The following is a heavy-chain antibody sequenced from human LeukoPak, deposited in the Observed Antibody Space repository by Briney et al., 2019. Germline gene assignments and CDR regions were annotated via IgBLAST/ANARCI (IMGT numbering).Heavy chain of an antibody. CDR1: GYAFINYW. V-gene: IGHV5-51*01. J-gene: IGHJ2*01. CDR2: IFPDDSDA. Sequence: GESPKISCAASGYAFINYWIGWVRQMPGKGLEWMGNIFPDDSDATYSPSFQGQVTLSADKSISTAYLHWSSLKASDTAIYYCARRVDWYFDLWGRGTLVTVSS. CDR3: ARRVDWYFDL.